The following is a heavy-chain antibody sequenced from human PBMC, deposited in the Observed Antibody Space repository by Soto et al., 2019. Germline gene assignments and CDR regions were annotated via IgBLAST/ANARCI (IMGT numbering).Heavy chain of an antibody. CDR3: AREVRFLEWFHPLDY. Sequence: SGGSLRLSCAASGFTFSSYWMSWVRQAPGKGLEWVANIKQDGSEKYYVDSVKGRFTISRDNVKNSLFLQMNSLRAEDTAVYFCAREVRFLEWFHPLDYWGQGTLVTVSS. CDR2: IKQDGSEK. CDR1: GFTFSSYW. J-gene: IGHJ4*02. D-gene: IGHD3-3*01. V-gene: IGHV3-7*01.